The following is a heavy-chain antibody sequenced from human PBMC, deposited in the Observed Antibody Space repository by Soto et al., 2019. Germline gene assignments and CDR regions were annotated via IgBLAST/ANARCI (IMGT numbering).Heavy chain of an antibody. CDR2: IYHSGST. Sequence: LSLTCAVSGGSISSGGYSWSWIRQPPGKGLEWIGYIYHSGSTYYNPSLKSRVTISVDRSKNQFSLKLSSVTAADTAVYYCARGMTTVTTSDYWGQGTLVTVSS. V-gene: IGHV4-30-2*01. CDR3: ARGMTTVTTSDY. D-gene: IGHD4-17*01. CDR1: GGSISSGGYS. J-gene: IGHJ4*02.